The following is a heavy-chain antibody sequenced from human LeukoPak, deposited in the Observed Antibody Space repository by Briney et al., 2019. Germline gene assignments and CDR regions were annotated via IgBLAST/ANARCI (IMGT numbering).Heavy chain of an antibody. CDR1: GYTFTSYG. CDR3: AKVKGDSSGYSDDYYFDY. D-gene: IGHD3-22*01. V-gene: IGHV1-18*01. Sequence: ASVKVSCKSSGYTFTSYGISWMRQAPGQGLEWMGWISAYNGNTNYAQKFQGRVTMTIDTSTSTAYMELRSLRSDDTAVYYCAKVKGDSSGYSDDYYFDYWGQGTLVTVSS. CDR2: ISAYNGNT. J-gene: IGHJ4*02.